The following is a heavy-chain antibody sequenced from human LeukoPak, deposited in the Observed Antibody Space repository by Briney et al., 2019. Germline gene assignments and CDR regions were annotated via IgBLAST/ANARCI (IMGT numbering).Heavy chain of an antibody. CDR2: FYFGGTT. CDR3: ARHRSDTGGKKGVNWFDP. D-gene: IGHD4-23*01. CDR1: GGSIKNYY. J-gene: IGHJ5*02. Sequence: SETLSLTCSVPGGSIKNYYWSWIRQPPGKGLEWLGNFYFGGTTDYNSSLKSRLTISVDTFKNQLSLNLQSVTAADTATYYCARHRSDTGGKKGVNWFDPWGQGTLVTVSS. V-gene: IGHV4-59*01.